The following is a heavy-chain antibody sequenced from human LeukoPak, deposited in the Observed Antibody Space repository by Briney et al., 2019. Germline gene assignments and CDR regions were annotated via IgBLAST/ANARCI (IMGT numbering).Heavy chain of an antibody. V-gene: IGHV4-39*01. Sequence: VKPSETLSLTCTVSGGPISSSSYYWGWIRQPPGKGLEWIGSIYYSGSTYYNPSLKSRVTISVDTSKNQFSLKLTSVTAADTAVYYCARRLAGTEDYWGQGTLVTVSS. D-gene: IGHD6-13*01. CDR2: IYYSGST. CDR1: GGPISSSSYY. CDR3: ARRLAGTEDY. J-gene: IGHJ4*02.